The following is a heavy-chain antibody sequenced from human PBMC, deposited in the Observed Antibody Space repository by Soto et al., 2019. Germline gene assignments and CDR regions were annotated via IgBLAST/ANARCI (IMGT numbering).Heavy chain of an antibody. Sequence: SETLSLTCAVYGGSFSGYYWSWIRQSPGKGLEWIGEISHSGSTNYSPSLKSRVTISVDTSKNQFSPQLSSVTAADTAVYYCARGLAAAGSYYYGMDVWGQGTTVTVSS. V-gene: IGHV4-34*01. D-gene: IGHD6-13*01. CDR1: GGSFSGYY. CDR2: ISHSGST. CDR3: ARGLAAAGSYYYGMDV. J-gene: IGHJ6*02.